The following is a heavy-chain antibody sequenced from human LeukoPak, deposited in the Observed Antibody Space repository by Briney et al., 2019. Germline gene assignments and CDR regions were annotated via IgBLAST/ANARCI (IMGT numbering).Heavy chain of an antibody. V-gene: IGHV3-30-3*01. Sequence: PGRSLRLSCAASGFTFSSYAMHWVRQAPGKGLEWVAVISYDGSNKYYADSVKGRFTISRDNSKNTLYLQMNSLRAEDTAVYYCARDRLVGATRPKVGMDVWGQGTTVTVSS. J-gene: IGHJ6*02. CDR1: GFTFSSYA. CDR3: ARDRLVGATRPKVGMDV. CDR2: ISYDGSNK. D-gene: IGHD1-26*01.